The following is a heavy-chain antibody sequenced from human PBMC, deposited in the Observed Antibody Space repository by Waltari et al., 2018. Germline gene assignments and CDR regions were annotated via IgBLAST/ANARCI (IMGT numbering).Heavy chain of an antibody. CDR3: ASFGVTTLGSFDY. CDR1: GYSISSGYY. CDR2: IYHSGST. Sequence: QVQLQESGPGLVKPSETLSLTCSVSGYSISSGYYWCWIRQPPGKGLEWIGSIYHSGSTYYNPSLKSRVTISVDTSKNQFSLKLSSVTAADTAVYYCASFGVTTLGSFDYWGQGTLVTVSS. J-gene: IGHJ4*02. D-gene: IGHD4-17*01. V-gene: IGHV4-38-2*01.